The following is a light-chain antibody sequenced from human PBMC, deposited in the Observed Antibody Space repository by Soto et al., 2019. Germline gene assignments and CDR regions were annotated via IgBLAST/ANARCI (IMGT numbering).Light chain of an antibody. J-gene: IGKJ1*01. CDR1: QSVLYSSNNKNY. V-gene: IGKV4-1*01. CDR3: QQYYRSAT. CDR2: WAS. Sequence: DIVMTQSPDSLAVSLGERATINCKSSQSVLYSSNNKNYLAWYQQKPGQPLKLLIYWASTRESGVPDRFSGSGSGTDFTLTISSLQAEDVAVYYCQQYYRSATFGQGNKVEIK.